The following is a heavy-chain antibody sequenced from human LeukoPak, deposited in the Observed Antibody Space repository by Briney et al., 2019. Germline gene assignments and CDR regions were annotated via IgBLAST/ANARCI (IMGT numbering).Heavy chain of an antibody. D-gene: IGHD3-22*01. J-gene: IGHJ6*03. CDR3: ASGYYDSSGYYYYYYYMDV. CDR1: GGTFSSYA. CDR2: IIPIFGTA. V-gene: IGHV1-69*06. Sequence: SVKVSCKASGGTFSSYAISWVRQAPGQGLEWMGGIIPIFGTANYAQKFQGRVTITADKSTSTAYMELSSLRSEDTAVYYCASGYYDSSGYYYYYYYMDVWGKGTTVTVSS.